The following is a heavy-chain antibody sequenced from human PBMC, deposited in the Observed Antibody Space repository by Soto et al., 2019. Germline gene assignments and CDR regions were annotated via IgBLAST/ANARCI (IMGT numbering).Heavy chain of an antibody. CDR1: NDCVNSYD. CDR3: ARVKLVEKVIDY. J-gene: IGHJ4*02. Sequence: SETLSLTCRASNDCVNSYDWTLILQPPGKGLQCIRYVFYRGGTAYNPSLKSRVTISLDMSKKQFSLNLNSVTAADTTAYFCARVKLVEKVIDYWGQGTLVTVYS. D-gene: IGHD1-1*01. CDR2: VFYRGGT. V-gene: IGHV4-59*02.